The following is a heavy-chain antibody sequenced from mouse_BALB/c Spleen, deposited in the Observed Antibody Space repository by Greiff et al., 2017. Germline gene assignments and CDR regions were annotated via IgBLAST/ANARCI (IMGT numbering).Heavy chain of an antibody. CDR1: GYTFTSYW. CDR2: IYPSDSYT. V-gene: IGHV1-69*02. J-gene: IGHJ4*01. CDR3: TRQGGDY. Sequence: QVQLQQPGAELVRPGASVKLSCKASGYTFTSYWINWVKQRPGQGLEWIGNIYPSDSYTNYNQKFKDKATLTVDKSSSTAYMQLSSPTSEDSAVYYCTRQGGDYWGQGTSVTVSS.